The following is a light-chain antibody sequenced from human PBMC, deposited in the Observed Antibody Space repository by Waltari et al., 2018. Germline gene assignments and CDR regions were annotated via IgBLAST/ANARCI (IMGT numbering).Light chain of an antibody. CDR2: AAS. CDR3: QQSYSTRWT. Sequence: DIQMTQSPSSLSASVGDRVTLTCRASQRISSYLNWYQQKPGKAPKLLIYAASSLQSGVPSRFSGSGSGTDFTLTISSLQPEDFATYYCQQSYSTRWTFGQGTKVEIK. V-gene: IGKV1-39*01. CDR1: QRISSY. J-gene: IGKJ1*01.